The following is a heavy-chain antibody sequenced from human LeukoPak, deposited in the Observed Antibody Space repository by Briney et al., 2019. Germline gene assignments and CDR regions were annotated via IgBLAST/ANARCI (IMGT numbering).Heavy chain of an antibody. J-gene: IGHJ3*02. CDR3: ARGGEVSTGDAFDI. CDR2: ISYDGSNK. Sequence: PGRSLRLSCAASGFTFSSYAMHWVRQAPGKGLEWVAVISYDGSNKYYADSVKGRFTISRDNSKNTLYLQMNSLRAEDTAVYYCARGGEVSTGDAFDIWGQGTMVTVSS. V-gene: IGHV3-30-3*01. CDR1: GFTFSSYA. D-gene: IGHD3-16*02.